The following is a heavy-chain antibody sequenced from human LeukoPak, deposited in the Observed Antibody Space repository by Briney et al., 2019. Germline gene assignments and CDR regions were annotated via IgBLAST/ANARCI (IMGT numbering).Heavy chain of an antibody. CDR2: IIPIFGTA. V-gene: IGHV1-69*06. J-gene: IGHJ4*02. D-gene: IGHD2-21*02. Sequence: SVKVSCKASGCTFSSYAISWVRQAPGQGLEWMGWIIPIFGTANYAQKFQGRVTITADKSTSTAYMELSSLRSEDTAVYYCAREGIHGGGDCYSDYWGQGTLVTVSS. CDR3: AREGIHGGGDCYSDY. CDR1: GCTFSSYA.